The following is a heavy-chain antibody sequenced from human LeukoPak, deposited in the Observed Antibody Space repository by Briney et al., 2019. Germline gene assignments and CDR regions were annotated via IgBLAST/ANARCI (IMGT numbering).Heavy chain of an antibody. CDR3: ATCKAGYNLLDS. V-gene: IGHV3-23*01. Sequence: GGSLRLSCAASGFTFSNYAMSWARQAPGKGLEWVSLVSGSGDSTYYAGSVQGRFTISRDNSRNTVYLQLNSLRAEDTAMYYCATCKAGYNLLDSWGQGTLVTVSS. J-gene: IGHJ4*02. CDR2: VSGSGDST. CDR1: GFTFSNYA. D-gene: IGHD5-24*01.